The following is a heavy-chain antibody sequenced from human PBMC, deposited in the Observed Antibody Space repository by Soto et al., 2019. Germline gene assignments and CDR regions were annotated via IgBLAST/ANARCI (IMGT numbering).Heavy chain of an antibody. Sequence: VSGPTLVNPTETLTLTCTVSGFSLSNARMGVSWIRQPPGKALEWLAHIFSNDEKSYSTSLKSRLTISKDTSKSQVVLTMTNMDPVDTATYYCARLLWFGENYYFDYWGQGTLVTVSS. J-gene: IGHJ4*02. CDR2: IFSNDEK. D-gene: IGHD3-10*01. CDR3: ARLLWFGENYYFDY. CDR1: GFSLSNARMG. V-gene: IGHV2-26*01.